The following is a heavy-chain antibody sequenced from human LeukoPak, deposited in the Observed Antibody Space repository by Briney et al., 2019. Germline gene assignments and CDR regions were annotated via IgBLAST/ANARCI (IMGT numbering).Heavy chain of an antibody. J-gene: IGHJ5*02. D-gene: IGHD3-3*01. CDR3: ARLRFLEWLPRFDP. CDR1: GGSFSGYY. Sequence: SETLSLTCAVNGGSFSGYYWSWIRQPPGKGLEWIGEINHSGSTNYNPSLKSRVTISVDTSKNQFSLKLSSVTAADTAVYYCARLRFLEWLPRFDPWGQGTLVTVSS. V-gene: IGHV4-34*01. CDR2: INHSGST.